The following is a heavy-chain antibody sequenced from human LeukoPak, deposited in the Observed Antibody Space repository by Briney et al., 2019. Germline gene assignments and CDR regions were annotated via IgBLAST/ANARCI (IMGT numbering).Heavy chain of an antibody. CDR3: VGVGGYDSSGFLDY. J-gene: IGHJ4*02. CDR2: ISYDGSDK. D-gene: IGHD3-22*01. CDR1: GFTFSNDG. V-gene: IGHV3-30*03. Sequence: GGSLRLSCAASGFTFSNDGMHWVRQAPGRGLEWVALISYDGSDKHYADSVKGRFTVSRDNSKNTLYLQMNSLSRDNTAVYYCVGVGGYDSSGFLDYWGQGTLVTVS.